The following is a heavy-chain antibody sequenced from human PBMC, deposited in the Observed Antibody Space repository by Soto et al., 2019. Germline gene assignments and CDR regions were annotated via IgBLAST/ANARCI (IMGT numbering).Heavy chain of an antibody. CDR2: IIPIQGTA. D-gene: IGHD2-21*01. CDR3: AQSLVFVDHAYMDV. J-gene: IGHJ6*03. Sequence: QVQLVQSGAEVKKPGSSVKVSCEASGGSFTSYIFTWVRQAPGQGLEWMGRIIPIQGTANYALKFQDRVKITADKSTNTAYMERSSLSTEDTALYYCAQSLVFVDHAYMDVWGKGTTVIVSS. CDR1: GGSFTSYI. V-gene: IGHV1-69*08.